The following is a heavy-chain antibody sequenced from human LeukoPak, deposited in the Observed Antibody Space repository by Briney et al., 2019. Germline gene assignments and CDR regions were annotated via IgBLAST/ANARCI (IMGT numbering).Heavy chain of an antibody. CDR3: ARDQKQWLAVGY. CDR2: ISWNSGSI. Sequence: GGSLRLSCAASGFTFDDYAMHWVRQAPGKGLEWVSGISWNSGSIGYADSVKGRFTISRDNAKNSLYLQMNSLRAEDTAVYYCARDQKQWLAVGYWGQGTLVTVSS. V-gene: IGHV3-9*01. CDR1: GFTFDDYA. J-gene: IGHJ4*02. D-gene: IGHD6-19*01.